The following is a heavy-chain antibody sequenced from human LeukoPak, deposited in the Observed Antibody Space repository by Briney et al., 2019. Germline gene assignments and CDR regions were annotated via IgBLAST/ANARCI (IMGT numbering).Heavy chain of an antibody. D-gene: IGHD1-26*01. Sequence: ASVKVSCKASGGTFSSYAISWVRQAPGQGLEWMGGIIPIFGTANYAQKFQGRVTITTDESTSTAYMELSSLRSEDTAVYYCARGGGSYLDDWFDPWGQGTLVTVSS. CDR3: ARGGGSYLDDWFDP. CDR2: IIPIFGTA. V-gene: IGHV1-69*05. CDR1: GGTFSSYA. J-gene: IGHJ5*02.